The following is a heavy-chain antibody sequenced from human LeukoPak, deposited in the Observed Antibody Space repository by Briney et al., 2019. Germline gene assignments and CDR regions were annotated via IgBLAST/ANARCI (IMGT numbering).Heavy chain of an antibody. CDR1: GFTFSDYY. V-gene: IGHV3-11*01. Sequence: GGSLRLSCAASGFTFSDYYMSWIRQAPGKGLEWVSYISSSGSTIYYADSVKGRFTISRDNAQNSLYLHMNSLRAEDTALYYCARHEVHYYDSSWHSGMGVWGQGTTVTVSS. J-gene: IGHJ6*02. D-gene: IGHD3-22*01. CDR3: ARHEVHYYDSSWHSGMGV. CDR2: ISSSGSTI.